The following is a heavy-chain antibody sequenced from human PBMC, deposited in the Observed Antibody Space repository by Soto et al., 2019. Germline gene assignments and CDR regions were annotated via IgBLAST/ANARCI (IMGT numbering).Heavy chain of an antibody. Sequence: PSETLSLTCTVSGGSISSGGYYWSWIRQHPGKGLEWIGYIYYSGSTYYNPSLKSRVTISVDTSKNQFSLKLSSVTAADTAVYYCAREYCGGDCSYYYYCYGMDVWGQGTTVTVSS. CDR3: AREYCGGDCSYYYYCYGMDV. CDR1: GGSISSGGYY. V-gene: IGHV4-31*03. CDR2: IYYSGST. J-gene: IGHJ6*02. D-gene: IGHD2-21*02.